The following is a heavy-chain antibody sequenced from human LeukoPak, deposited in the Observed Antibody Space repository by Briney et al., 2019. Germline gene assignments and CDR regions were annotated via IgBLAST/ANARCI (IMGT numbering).Heavy chain of an antibody. CDR2: ITYSGST. Sequence: SETLSLTCTVSGGSISNRTYCWGWIRQPPGKGLEWIGIITYSGSTYYNPSLKSRVTISVDTSKNQFSLKLSSVTAADTAVYYCARSTLWGVDYWGQGTLVTVSS. CDR3: ARSTLWGVDY. D-gene: IGHD3-16*01. CDR1: GGSISNRTYC. V-gene: IGHV4-39*01. J-gene: IGHJ4*02.